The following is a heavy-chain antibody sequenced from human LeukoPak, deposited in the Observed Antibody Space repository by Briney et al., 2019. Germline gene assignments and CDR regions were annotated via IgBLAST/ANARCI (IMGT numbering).Heavy chain of an antibody. Sequence: SVKVSCKASGGTFSSYAISWVRQAPGQGLEWMGRIIPILGIANYAQKFQGRVTITADKSTSTAYMELSSLRSEDTAVYYCARDYASLYYYDSSGYXXXFDPWGQGTLVTVSS. V-gene: IGHV1-69*04. CDR3: ARDYASLYYYDSSGYXXXFDP. D-gene: IGHD3-22*01. CDR2: IIPILGIA. CDR1: GGTFSSYA. J-gene: IGHJ5*02.